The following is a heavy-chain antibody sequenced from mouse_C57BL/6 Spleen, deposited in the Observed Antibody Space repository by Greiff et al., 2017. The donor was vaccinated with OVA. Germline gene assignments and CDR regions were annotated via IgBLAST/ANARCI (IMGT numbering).Heavy chain of an antibody. CDR3: ARHGWLLRDAMDY. CDR1: GFTFSSYG. CDR2: ISSGGSYT. Sequence: EVQLVESGGDLVKPGGSLKLSCAASGFTFSSYGMSWVRQTPDKRLEWVATISSGGSYTYYPDSVKGRFTISRDNAKNTLYLQMSSLKSEDTAMYYCARHGWLLRDAMDYWGQGTSVTVSS. D-gene: IGHD2-3*01. V-gene: IGHV5-6*01. J-gene: IGHJ4*01.